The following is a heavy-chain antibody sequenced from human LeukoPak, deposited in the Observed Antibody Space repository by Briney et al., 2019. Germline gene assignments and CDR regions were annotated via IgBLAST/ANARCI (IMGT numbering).Heavy chain of an antibody. Sequence: SETLSLTCTVSGGSISSSSYYWGWIRQPPGKGLEWIGSIYYSGSTYYNPSLKSRVTISVDTSKNQFSLKLSSVTAADTAVYYCARRGVAARYFDYWGQGTLVTVSS. CDR3: ARRGVAARYFDY. D-gene: IGHD6-6*01. CDR2: IYYSGST. J-gene: IGHJ4*02. V-gene: IGHV4-39*01. CDR1: GGSISSSSYY.